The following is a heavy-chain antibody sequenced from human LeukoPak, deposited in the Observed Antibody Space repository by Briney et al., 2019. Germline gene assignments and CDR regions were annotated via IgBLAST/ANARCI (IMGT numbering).Heavy chain of an antibody. J-gene: IGHJ3*02. CDR3: ARAYGDYDYAFDI. CDR2: ITWDSDTK. V-gene: IGHV3-9*03. D-gene: IGHD4-17*01. Sequence: PGGSLRLSCAASGFTFDHYAMHWVRQPPGKGLEWVSGITWDSDTKGYADSVKGRFTISRDNTKNSLYLQMNYLRTEDMAVCYCARAYGDYDYAFDIWGQGTVVIVFS. CDR1: GFTFDHYA.